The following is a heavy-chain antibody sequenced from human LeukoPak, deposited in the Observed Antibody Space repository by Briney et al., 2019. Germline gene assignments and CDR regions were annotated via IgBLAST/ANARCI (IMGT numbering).Heavy chain of an antibody. CDR3: VKGGGYSNDAFDI. V-gene: IGHV3-64D*09. D-gene: IGHD2-15*01. CDR2: ISSNGGST. Sequence: GGSLRLSCSASGFTFSSYVMHWVRQAPGKGLEYVSAISSNGGSTYYADSVKGRFTISRDNSKNTLYLQMSSLRAEDTAVYYCVKGGGYSNDAFDIWGQGTMATVSS. J-gene: IGHJ3*02. CDR1: GFTFSSYV.